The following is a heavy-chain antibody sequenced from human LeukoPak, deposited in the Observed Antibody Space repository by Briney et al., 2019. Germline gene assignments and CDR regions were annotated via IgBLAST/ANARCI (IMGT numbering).Heavy chain of an antibody. CDR2: INTNTGNP. CDR1: GYTFTSYA. CDR3: ARDPNIVVVTASFDY. Sequence: ASVKVSCKASGYTFTSYAMNWVRQAPGQGLEWMGWINTNTGNPTYAQGFTGRFVFSLDTSVSTAYLQISSLKAEDTAVYYCARDPNIVVVTASFDYWGQGTLVTVSS. D-gene: IGHD2-21*02. J-gene: IGHJ4*02. V-gene: IGHV7-4-1*02.